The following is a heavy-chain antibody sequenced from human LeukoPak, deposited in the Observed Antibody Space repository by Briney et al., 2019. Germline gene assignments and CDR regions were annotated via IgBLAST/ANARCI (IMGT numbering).Heavy chain of an antibody. D-gene: IGHD3-16*01. Sequence: GGSLRLSCATSGFTFDDYAMHWVRQAPGKGLEWVSLISGDGHSTHYADSVKGRVTISRDNSKNSLYLQMNSLRTDDTALYYCAKALRLGVAAPLGSWGQGTLVTVSS. CDR2: ISGDGHST. CDR3: AKALRLGVAAPLGS. J-gene: IGHJ5*02. V-gene: IGHV3-43*02. CDR1: GFTFDDYA.